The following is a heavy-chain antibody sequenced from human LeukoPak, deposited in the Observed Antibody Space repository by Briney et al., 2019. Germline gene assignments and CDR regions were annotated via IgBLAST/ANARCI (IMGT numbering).Heavy chain of an antibody. J-gene: IGHJ4*02. CDR3: ARGSIVGATFDYFDY. V-gene: IGHV1-2*02. Sequence: ASVKVSCKASGYTFTDYYMHWVRQAPGQGLEWMGWINPNSGGTNYAQKFQGRVTMTRDTSISTAYMDLSRLRSDDTAVYYCARGSIVGATFDYFDYWGQGTLVTVSS. CDR1: GYTFTDYY. CDR2: INPNSGGT. D-gene: IGHD1-26*01.